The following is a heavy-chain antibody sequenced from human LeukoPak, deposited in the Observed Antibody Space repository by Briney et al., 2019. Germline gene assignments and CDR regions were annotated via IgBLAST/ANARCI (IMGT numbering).Heavy chain of an antibody. CDR3: AKDRHDYGVDY. CDR2: ISGSGDST. Sequence: GGSLRLSCAASGFTFSSNGMSWVRQGPGKGLEWVSAISGSGDSTYYADSVKGRFTISRDNSKYTLYMQMNSLRVEDTAVYYCAKDRHDYGVDYWGQGTLVTVSS. CDR1: GFTFSSNG. D-gene: IGHD4-17*01. V-gene: IGHV3-23*01. J-gene: IGHJ4*02.